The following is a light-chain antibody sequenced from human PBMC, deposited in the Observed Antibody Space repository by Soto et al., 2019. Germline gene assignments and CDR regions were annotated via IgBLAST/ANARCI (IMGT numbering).Light chain of an antibody. CDR2: DVS. Sequence: QSVLTQPSSVNGSPGQSITITCTSTSSDVGGYNYVSWYQHHPGKAPKLMIYDVSNRPSGVSNRFSGSKSGNTASLTISGLQPEDEADYYCSSYTTSNTRQIVFGTGTKVTVL. CDR3: SSYTTSNTRQIV. CDR1: SSDVGGYNY. J-gene: IGLJ1*01. V-gene: IGLV2-14*03.